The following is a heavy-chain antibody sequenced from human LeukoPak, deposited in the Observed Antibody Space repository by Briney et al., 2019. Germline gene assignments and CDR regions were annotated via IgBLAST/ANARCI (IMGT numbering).Heavy chain of an antibody. CDR2: IYTSGST. Sequence: KPSENLSLTCTVSGGSISSYYWSWIRQPAGKGLEWIGRIYTSGSTNYNPSLKSRVTMSVDTSKNQFSLKLSSVAAADTAVYYCARDWSGNYYTNWFDPWGQGTLVTVSS. D-gene: IGHD1-26*01. CDR3: ARDWSGNYYTNWFDP. V-gene: IGHV4-4*07. CDR1: GGSISSYY. J-gene: IGHJ5*02.